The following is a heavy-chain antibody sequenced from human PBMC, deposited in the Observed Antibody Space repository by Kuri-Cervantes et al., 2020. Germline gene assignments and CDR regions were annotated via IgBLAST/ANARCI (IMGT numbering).Heavy chain of an antibody. CDR3: AATRQDFDY. Sequence: ASVKVSCKASGYTFTSYDINWVRQATGQGLEWMGWISAYNGNTNYAQKLQGRVTMTTDTSTSTAYMELSRLRSDDTAFYYCAATRQDFDYWGQGTLVTVSS. J-gene: IGHJ4*02. CDR2: ISAYNGNT. V-gene: IGHV1-18*01. CDR1: GYTFTSYD.